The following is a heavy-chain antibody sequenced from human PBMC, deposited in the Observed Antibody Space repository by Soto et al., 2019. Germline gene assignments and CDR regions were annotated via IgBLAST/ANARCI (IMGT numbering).Heavy chain of an antibody. V-gene: IGHV4-38-2*01. Sequence: GGSSQIGSTNYNPSLKSRVTISVDTSKNQFSLKLSSVTAADTAVYYCARSKGPWYFDLWGRGTLVTVSS. CDR2: SSQIGST. CDR3: ARSKGPWYFDL. J-gene: IGHJ2*01.